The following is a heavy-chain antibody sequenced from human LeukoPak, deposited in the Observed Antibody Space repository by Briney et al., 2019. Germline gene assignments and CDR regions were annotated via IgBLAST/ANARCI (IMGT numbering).Heavy chain of an antibody. Sequence: PGGSLRLSCAASGFTFSGYYMSWIRQAPGKGLEWVSYISSSGSTIYYADSVKGRFTISRDNAKNSLYLQMNSLRAEDTAVYYCARDPDIVAVPAGSFDYWGQGTLVTVSS. CDR2: ISSSGSTI. D-gene: IGHD2-2*01. CDR1: GFTFSGYY. V-gene: IGHV3-11*04. J-gene: IGHJ4*02. CDR3: ARDPDIVAVPAGSFDY.